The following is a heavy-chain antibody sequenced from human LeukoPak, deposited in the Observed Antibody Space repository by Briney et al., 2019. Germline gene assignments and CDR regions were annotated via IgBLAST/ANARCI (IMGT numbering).Heavy chain of an antibody. CDR2: ISAYNGNT. J-gene: IGHJ4*02. Sequence: ASVMVSCKASGYTFTSYGISWVRQAPGQGLEWMGWISAYNGNTNYAQKLQGRVTMTTDTSTSTAYMELRSLRSDDTAVYYCARGYGSGSYYQDFDYWGQGTLVTVSS. D-gene: IGHD3-10*01. V-gene: IGHV1-18*01. CDR1: GYTFTSYG. CDR3: ARGYGSGSYYQDFDY.